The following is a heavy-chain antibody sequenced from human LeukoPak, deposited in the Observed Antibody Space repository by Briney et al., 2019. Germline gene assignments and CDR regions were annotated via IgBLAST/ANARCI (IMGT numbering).Heavy chain of an antibody. CDR1: GFTFSSYG. Sequence: GGSLRLSCAASGFTFSSYGMNWVRQAPGKGLEWVSGISGSGGTTYYADSVKGPFTISRDNSKTSLSLQVSSLRAEDTAVYYCAKTNGYYSDWGQGTLVTVSS. J-gene: IGHJ4*02. D-gene: IGHD3-22*01. CDR3: AKTNGYYSD. CDR2: ISGSGGTT. V-gene: IGHV3-23*01.